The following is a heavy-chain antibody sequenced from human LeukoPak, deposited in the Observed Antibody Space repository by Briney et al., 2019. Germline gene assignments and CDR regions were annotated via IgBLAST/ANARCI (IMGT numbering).Heavy chain of an antibody. Sequence: GGSLRLSCAASGFTFDDYAMHWVRQAPGKGLEWVSGISWNSGSIGYADSVKGRFTISRDNAKNSLYLQMNSLRAEDMALYYYTKGSSGWYAPHYMDVWGKGTTVTVSS. CDR1: GFTFDDYA. D-gene: IGHD6-19*01. CDR2: ISWNSGSI. CDR3: TKGSSGWYAPHYMDV. J-gene: IGHJ6*03. V-gene: IGHV3-9*03.